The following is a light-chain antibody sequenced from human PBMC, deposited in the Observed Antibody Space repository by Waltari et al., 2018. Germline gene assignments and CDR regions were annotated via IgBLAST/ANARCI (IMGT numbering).Light chain of an antibody. Sequence: QSALPQPASVSGSPGQSITVPCTGTNSDIGTSTLVSWYQQHPGEAPKLIIFEVTKRPAGVSNRFSGSKSGNTASLTISGLQGEDEADYFCCSYAASSSVLFGGGTKVTVL. CDR2: EVT. CDR1: NSDIGTSTL. V-gene: IGLV2-23*02. CDR3: CSYAASSSVL. J-gene: IGLJ2*01.